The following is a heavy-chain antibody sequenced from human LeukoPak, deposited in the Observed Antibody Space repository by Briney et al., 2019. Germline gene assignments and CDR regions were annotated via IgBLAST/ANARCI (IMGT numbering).Heavy chain of an antibody. CDR1: GGSTSSYY. Sequence: TSETLSLTCTVSGGSTSSYYWSWIRQPPGKGLEWIGYIYYSGSTNYNPSLKSRVTISVDTSKNQFSLKLSSATAADTAVYYCARHGRSGHSDAFDVWGQGTKVTVSS. CDR2: IYYSGST. CDR3: ARHGRSGHSDAFDV. V-gene: IGHV4-59*08. J-gene: IGHJ3*01. D-gene: IGHD3-22*01.